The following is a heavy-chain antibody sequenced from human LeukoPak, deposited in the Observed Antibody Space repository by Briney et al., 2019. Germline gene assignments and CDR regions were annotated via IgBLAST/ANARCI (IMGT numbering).Heavy chain of an antibody. D-gene: IGHD6-13*01. Sequence: GGSLRLSCAASGFTFSNAWMSWVRQAPGKGLEWVSAISGSGGSTYYADSVKGRFTISRDNSKNTLYLQMNSLRAEDTPVYYCAKDHKAAAGTYFDYWGQGTLVTVSS. J-gene: IGHJ4*02. V-gene: IGHV3-23*01. CDR2: ISGSGGST. CDR3: AKDHKAAAGTYFDY. CDR1: GFTFSNAW.